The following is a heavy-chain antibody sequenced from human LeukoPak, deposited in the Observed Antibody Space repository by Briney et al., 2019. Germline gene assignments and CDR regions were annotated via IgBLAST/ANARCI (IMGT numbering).Heavy chain of an antibody. V-gene: IGHV3-23*01. CDR1: GFTFSNHA. D-gene: IGHD2-15*01. Sequence: PAGGSLRLSCAASGFTFSNHAMSWVRLAPGKGLEWVSAISGSSTYYADSVRGRFTISRDNSQNTLYLQVNSLRAEDTAVYYCAKSPPEYCSSGSSCFLYFDYWGQGTLVTVSS. J-gene: IGHJ4*02. CDR2: ISGSST. CDR3: AKSPPEYCSSGSSCFLYFDY.